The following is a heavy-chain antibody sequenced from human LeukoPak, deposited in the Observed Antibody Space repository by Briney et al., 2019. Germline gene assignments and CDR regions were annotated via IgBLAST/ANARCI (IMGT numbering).Heavy chain of an antibody. CDR3: ARHETRIAVAGTGSDWYFDL. CDR2: INPNSGGT. J-gene: IGHJ2*01. D-gene: IGHD6-19*01. V-gene: IGHV1-2*02. Sequence: ASVKVSCKASGYTFTGYYMHWVRQAPGQGLEWMGWINPNSGGTNYAQKLQGRVTMTTDTSTSTAYMELRSLRSDDTAVYYCARHETRIAVAGTGSDWYFDLWGRGTLVTVSS. CDR1: GYTFTGYY.